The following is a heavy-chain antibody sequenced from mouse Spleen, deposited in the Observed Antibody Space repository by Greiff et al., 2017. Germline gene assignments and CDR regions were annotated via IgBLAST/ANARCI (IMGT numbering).Heavy chain of an antibody. CDR1: GYSFTDYN. J-gene: IGHJ1*01. CDR3: ARRSIYYGNYWYFDV. Sequence: VQLQQSGPDLVKPGASVKISCKASGYSFTDYNMNWVKQSTGKSLEWIGVINPNYGTTSYNQMFKGKATLTVDQSSSTAYMQLNSLTSEDSAVYYCARRSIYYGNYWYFDVWGAGTTVTVSS. V-gene: IGHV1-39*01. CDR2: INPNYGTT. D-gene: IGHD2-1*01.